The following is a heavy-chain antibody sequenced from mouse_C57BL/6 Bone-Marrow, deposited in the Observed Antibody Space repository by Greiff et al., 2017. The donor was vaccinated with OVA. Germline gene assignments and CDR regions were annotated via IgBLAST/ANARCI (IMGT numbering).Heavy chain of an antibody. D-gene: IGHD1-1*01. J-gene: IGHJ4*01. CDR2: IYPGSGST. Sequence: QVQLQRPGAELVKPGASVKMSCKASGYTFTSYWITWVKQRPGQGLEWIGDIYPGSGSTNYNEKFKSKATLTVDTSSSTAYMQLSSLTSEDSAVYYCVITTVVAPHYYAMDYWGQGTSVTVSS. V-gene: IGHV1-55*01. CDR3: VITTVVAPHYYAMDY. CDR1: GYTFTSYW.